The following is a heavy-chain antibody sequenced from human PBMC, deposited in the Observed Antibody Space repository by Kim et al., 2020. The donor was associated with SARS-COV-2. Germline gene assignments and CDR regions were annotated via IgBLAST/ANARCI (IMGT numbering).Heavy chain of an antibody. CDR1: GGSISSYY. V-gene: IGHV4-59*13. Sequence: SETLSLTCTVSGGSISSYYWSWIRQPPGKGLEWIGYIYYSGSTNYNPSLKSRVTISVDTSKNQFSLKLSSVTAAETAVYYCARFVRYYDILSGDHQYYYYGMDVWGQGTTVTVSS. D-gene: IGHD3-9*01. CDR2: IYYSGST. J-gene: IGHJ6*02. CDR3: ARFVRYYDILSGDHQYYYYGMDV.